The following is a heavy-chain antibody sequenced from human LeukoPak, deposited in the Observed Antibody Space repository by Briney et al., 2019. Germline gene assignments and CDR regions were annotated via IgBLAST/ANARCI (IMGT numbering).Heavy chain of an antibody. J-gene: IGHJ4*02. CDR2: INHSGST. CDR3: ARIRRGYSYGLDS. Sequence: PSETLSLTCAVYGGSFSGYYWSWIRQPPGKGLEWIGEINHSGSTNYNPSLKSRVTISVDTSKNQFSLKLSSVTAADTAVYYCARIRRGYSYGLDSWGQGTLVTVSS. V-gene: IGHV4-34*01. CDR1: GGSFSGYY. D-gene: IGHD5-18*01.